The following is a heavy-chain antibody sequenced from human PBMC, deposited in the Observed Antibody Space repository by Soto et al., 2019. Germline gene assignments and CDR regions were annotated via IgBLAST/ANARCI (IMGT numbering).Heavy chain of an antibody. J-gene: IGHJ4*02. CDR3: ARGDSSGLDS. CDR1: GGTSSSYT. D-gene: IGHD6-19*01. CDR2: IIPILGIA. V-gene: IGHV1-69*02. Sequence: QVQLVQSGAEVKKPGSSMKVSCKASGGTSSSYTISWVRQAPGQGPEWMGRIIPILGIAKYAQRFQGRVTITADISSSTAYMELSSLRSEDTGVYYCARGDSSGLDSWGQGTLVTVSS.